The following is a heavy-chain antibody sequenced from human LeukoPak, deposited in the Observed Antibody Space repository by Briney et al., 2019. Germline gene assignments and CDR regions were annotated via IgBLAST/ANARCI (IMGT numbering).Heavy chain of an antibody. CDR1: GFTFSSYS. J-gene: IGHJ2*01. Sequence: PGGSLRLSCAASGFTFSSYSMNWVRQAPGKGLEWVSSISSSSSYIYYADSVKGRFTISRDNAKNSLYLQMNSLRAEDTAVYYCALTRRLDWYFDLWGRGTLVTVSS. D-gene: IGHD4-11*01. V-gene: IGHV3-21*01. CDR2: ISSSSSYI. CDR3: ALTRRLDWYFDL.